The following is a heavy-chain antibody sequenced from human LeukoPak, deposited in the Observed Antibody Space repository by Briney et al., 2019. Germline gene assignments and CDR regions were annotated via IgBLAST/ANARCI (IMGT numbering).Heavy chain of an antibody. CDR3: ARAAGDSSGYYHESYYFDY. CDR2: ISSSSSYI. Sequence: GGSLRLPCAASGFTFSSYSMNWVRQAPGKGLEWVSSISSSSSYIYYADSVKGRFTISRDNAKNSLYLQMNSLRAEDTAVYYCARAAGDSSGYYHESYYFDYWGQGTLVTVSS. J-gene: IGHJ4*02. V-gene: IGHV3-21*01. D-gene: IGHD3-22*01. CDR1: GFTFSSYS.